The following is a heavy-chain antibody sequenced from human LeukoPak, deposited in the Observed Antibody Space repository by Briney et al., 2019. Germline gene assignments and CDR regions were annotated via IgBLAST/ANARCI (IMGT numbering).Heavy chain of an antibody. D-gene: IGHD1-26*01. CDR1: GFTFSGVA. CDR3: AKMKGHPLPKYYMDV. Sequence: GGSLRLSCAASGFTFSGVAMSWVRRTPGKGLEWGSGISGSGDNTLYADSVKGRFTISRDNSKNTLYLEMNSLRAEDTAIYYCAKMKGHPLPKYYMDVWGQGTTVTVSS. V-gene: IGHV3-23*01. J-gene: IGHJ6*01. CDR2: ISGSGDNT.